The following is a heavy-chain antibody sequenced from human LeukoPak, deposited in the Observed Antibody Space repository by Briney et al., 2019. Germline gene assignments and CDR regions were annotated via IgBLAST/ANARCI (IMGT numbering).Heavy chain of an antibody. CDR2: IYYSGST. Sequence: SETLSLTCTVSGGSISSSSYYWGWIRQPPGKGLEWIGYIYYSGSTNYNPSLKSRVTISVDTSKNQFSLKLSSVTAADTAVYYCARGLRVGGAAAGSAMGYWGQGTLVTVSS. D-gene: IGHD6-13*01. J-gene: IGHJ4*02. CDR1: GGSISSSSYY. V-gene: IGHV4-61*05. CDR3: ARGLRVGGAAAGSAMGY.